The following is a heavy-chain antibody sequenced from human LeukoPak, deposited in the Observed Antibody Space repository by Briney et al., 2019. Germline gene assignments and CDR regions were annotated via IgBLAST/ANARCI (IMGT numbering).Heavy chain of an antibody. CDR3: ARDQGSGYDY. J-gene: IGHJ4*02. D-gene: IGHD3-22*01. CDR2: ISYDGSNK. CDR1: GFTFSNFS. Sequence: GGSLRLSCAASGFTFSNFSMNWVRQAPGKGLEWVAVISYDGSNKYYADSVKGRFTISRDNSKNTLYLQMNSLRAEDTAVYYCARDQGSGYDYWGQGTLVTVSS. V-gene: IGHV3-30*03.